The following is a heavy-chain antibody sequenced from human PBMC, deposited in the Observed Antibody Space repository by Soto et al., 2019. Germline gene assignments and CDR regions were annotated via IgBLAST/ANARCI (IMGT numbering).Heavy chain of an antibody. CDR2: IYYSGST. CDR1: GGSISSGDYY. D-gene: IGHD3-22*01. V-gene: IGHV4-61*08. CDR3: ARIGGWYDSSGYYWGFDAFDF. J-gene: IGHJ3*01. Sequence: NPSETLSLTCTVSGGSISSGDYYWSWIRQPPGKGQEWIGYIYYSGSTNYNPSLKSRVTISVDTSKNQFSLKLSSVTAADTAVYYCARIGGWYDSSGYYWGFDAFDFWGQGTMVTVSS.